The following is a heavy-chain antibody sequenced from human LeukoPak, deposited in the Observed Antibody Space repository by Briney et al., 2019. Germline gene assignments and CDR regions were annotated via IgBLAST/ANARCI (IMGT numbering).Heavy chain of an antibody. CDR1: GGSINSYY. CDR2: IYYSGST. J-gene: IGHJ4*02. V-gene: IGHV4-59*01. CDR3: VRANYFDY. Sequence: SETLSLTRTVSGGSINSYYWSWIRQPPGKGLEWIGDIYYSGSTNYNPSLKSRVTISVDTSKNQFSLKLSSVTAADTAVYYCVRANYFDYWGQGTLVTVSS.